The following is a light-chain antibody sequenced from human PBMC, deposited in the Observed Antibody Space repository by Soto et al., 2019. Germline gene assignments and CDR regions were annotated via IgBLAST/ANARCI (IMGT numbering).Light chain of an antibody. Sequence: QSALTQPASVSGSPGQSITISCTGTSSDVGRYNHVSWYQHHPGKAPKLIISEVSNRPSGVSNRFSGSKSGYTASLTISGLQAEDEADYYCSSYGGTNSLKVFGGGTKLTVL. V-gene: IGLV2-14*01. J-gene: IGLJ2*01. CDR1: SSDVGRYNH. CDR3: SSYGGTNSLKV. CDR2: EVS.